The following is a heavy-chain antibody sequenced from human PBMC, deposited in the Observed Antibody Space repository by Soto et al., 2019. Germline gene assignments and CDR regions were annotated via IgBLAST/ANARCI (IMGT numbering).Heavy chain of an antibody. D-gene: IGHD5-12*01. V-gene: IGHV3-30-3*01. CDR1: GFTFSSYA. CDR3: ARDRVEMATLPGGMDV. CDR2: ISYDGSNK. Sequence: QVQLVESGGGVVQPGRSLRLSCAASGFTFSSYAMHWVRQAPGKGLEWVAVISYDGSNKYYADSVKGRFTISRDNSKNTLYLQMNGLRAEDTAVYYCARDRVEMATLPGGMDVWGQGTRVTVSS. J-gene: IGHJ6*02.